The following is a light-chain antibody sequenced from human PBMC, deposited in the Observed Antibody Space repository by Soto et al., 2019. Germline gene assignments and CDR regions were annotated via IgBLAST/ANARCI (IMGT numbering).Light chain of an antibody. CDR2: EVT. J-gene: IGLJ3*02. CDR1: SSDVGAYNY. V-gene: IGLV2-14*01. CDR3: SSYTSTTSGV. Sequence: QSVLTQPASVSGSPGLSVTISWTGTSSDVGAYNYVSWYQQHPGRAPKLIIYEVTNRPSGVSDRFSGSKSGNTASLTISGLQAEDEADYYCSSYTSTTSGVFGGGTKLTVL.